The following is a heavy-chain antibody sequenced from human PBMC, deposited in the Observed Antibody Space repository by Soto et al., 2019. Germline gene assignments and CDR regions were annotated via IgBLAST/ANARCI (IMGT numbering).Heavy chain of an antibody. CDR1: GFTFSNAW. Sequence: GGSLGLSCAASGFTFSNAWMNWVRQAPGKGLEWVGRIKSKTDGGTTDYAAPVKGRFTISRDDSKNTLYLQMNSLKTEDTAVYYCTTGLYYYDSSGYIPWGQGTLVTVSS. J-gene: IGHJ5*02. CDR3: TTGLYYYDSSGYIP. V-gene: IGHV3-15*07. D-gene: IGHD3-22*01. CDR2: IKSKTDGGTT.